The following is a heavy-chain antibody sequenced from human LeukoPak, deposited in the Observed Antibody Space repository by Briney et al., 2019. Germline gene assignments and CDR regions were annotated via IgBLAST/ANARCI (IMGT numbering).Heavy chain of an antibody. J-gene: IGHJ3*02. D-gene: IGHD3-22*01. Sequence: ASVKVSCKASGYTFTGYYMHWVRQAPGQGLEWMGWINPNSGGTNYAQKFQGRVTMTRDTSISTAYMELSRLRSDDTAVYYCARDHYYDSSGYYYLHDAFDIWGQGTMVTVSS. CDR2: INPNSGGT. CDR1: GYTFTGYY. V-gene: IGHV1-2*02. CDR3: ARDHYYDSSGYYYLHDAFDI.